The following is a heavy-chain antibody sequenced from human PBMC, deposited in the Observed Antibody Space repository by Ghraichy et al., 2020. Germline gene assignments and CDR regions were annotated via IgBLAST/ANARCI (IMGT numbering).Heavy chain of an antibody. Sequence: SETLSLTCTVSGGSISSYYWSWIRQPAGKGLEWIGRIYTSGSTNYNPSLKSRVTMSVDTSKNQFSLKLSSVTAADTAVYYCARELLGGTAMKYWYFDLWGRGTLVTVSS. CDR2: IYTSGST. V-gene: IGHV4-4*07. D-gene: IGHD5-18*01. J-gene: IGHJ2*01. CDR3: ARELLGGTAMKYWYFDL. CDR1: GGSISSYY.